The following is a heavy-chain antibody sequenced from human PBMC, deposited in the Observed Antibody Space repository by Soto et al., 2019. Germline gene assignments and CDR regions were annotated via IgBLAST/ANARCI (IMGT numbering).Heavy chain of an antibody. V-gene: IGHV3-23*01. J-gene: IGHJ4*02. D-gene: IGHD3-22*01. CDR2: ISGRDDST. Sequence: PGGSLRLSCAASGFPFNKHAMNWVRQAPGKGLEWVSAISGRDDSTYYADSVKGRYTISRDNSKNTLYLQMNSLRAEDTAVYYCAKAGPSSGYYYASDYWGQGTLVTVSS. CDR1: GFPFNKHA. CDR3: AKAGPSSGYYYASDY.